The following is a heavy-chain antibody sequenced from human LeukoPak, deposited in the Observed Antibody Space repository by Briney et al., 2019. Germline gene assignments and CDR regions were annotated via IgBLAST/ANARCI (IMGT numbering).Heavy chain of an antibody. V-gene: IGHV3-49*04. CDR2: IRSKAYGGTT. D-gene: IGHD3-3*01. J-gene: IGHJ4*02. Sequence: GGSLRLSCAASGFTFSDYYMSWVRQAPGKGLEWVGFIRSKAYGGTTEYAASVKGRFTISRDDSKSIAYLQMNSLKTEDTAVYYCTRVNYDFWSGYYVGSDFYWGQGTLVTVSS. CDR3: TRVNYDFWSGYYVGSDFY. CDR1: GFTFSDYY.